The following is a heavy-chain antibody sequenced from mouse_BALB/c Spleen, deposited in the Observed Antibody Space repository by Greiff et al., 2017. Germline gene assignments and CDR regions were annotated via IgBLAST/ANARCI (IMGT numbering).Heavy chain of an antibody. D-gene: IGHD2-1*01. Sequence: DVHLVESGGGLVQPGGSRKLSCAASGFTFSSFGMHWVRQAPEKGLEWVAYISSGSSTIYYADTVKGRFTISRDNPKNTLFLQMTSLRSEDTAMYYCARSLYGNPDYWGQGTTLTVSS. CDR3: ARSLYGNPDY. J-gene: IGHJ2*01. CDR2: ISSGSSTI. V-gene: IGHV5-17*02. CDR1: GFTFSSFG.